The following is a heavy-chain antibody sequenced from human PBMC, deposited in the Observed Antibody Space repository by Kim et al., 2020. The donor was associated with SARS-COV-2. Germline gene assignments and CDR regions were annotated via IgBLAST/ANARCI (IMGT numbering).Heavy chain of an antibody. D-gene: IGHD6-13*01. J-gene: IGHJ4*02. CDR1: GFSFNTFW. Sequence: GGSLRLSCEASGFSFNTFWMNWVRQAPGKGLEWVASIKQDGSEIYYVDSVKGRFTISRDNAKNSLYLQMNSLRAEDTALYYCARVGYGLWGQGTLVTVSS. V-gene: IGHV3-7*01. CDR2: IKQDGSEI. CDR3: ARVGYGL.